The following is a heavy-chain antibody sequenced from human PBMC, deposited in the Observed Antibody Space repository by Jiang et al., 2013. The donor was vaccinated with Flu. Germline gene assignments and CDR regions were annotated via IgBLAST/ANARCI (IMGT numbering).Heavy chain of an antibody. CDR2: IYYSGST. D-gene: IGHD5-18*01. V-gene: IGHV4-31*03. CDR1: GGSISSGGYY. J-gene: IGHJ4*02. CDR3: ARGPVDTAMVYFDY. Sequence: PGLVKPSQTLSLTCTVSGGSISSGGYYWSWIRQHPGKGLEWIGYIYYSGSTYYNPSLKSRVTISVDTSKNQFSLKLSSVTAADTAVYYCARGPVDTAMVYFDYWGQGTLVTVSS.